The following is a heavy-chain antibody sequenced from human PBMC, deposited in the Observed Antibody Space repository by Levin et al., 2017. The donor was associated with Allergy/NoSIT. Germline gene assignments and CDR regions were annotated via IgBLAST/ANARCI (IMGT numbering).Heavy chain of an antibody. Sequence: GGSLRLSCTASGFTFGDYAMSWFRQAPGKGLEWVGFIRSKAYGGTSEYAASVKGRFSISRDDSKSIAYLQMNSLKTEDTAVYYCTRDHFRPGDYFDYWGQGTLVTVSS. V-gene: IGHV3-49*03. J-gene: IGHJ4*02. CDR2: IRSKAYGGTS. CDR3: TRDHFRPGDYFDY. CDR1: GFTFGDYA. D-gene: IGHD3-3*02.